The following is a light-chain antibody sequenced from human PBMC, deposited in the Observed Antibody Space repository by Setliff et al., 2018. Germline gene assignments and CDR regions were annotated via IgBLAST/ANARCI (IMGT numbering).Light chain of an antibody. CDR1: SSNIGAGHN. J-gene: IGLJ1*01. CDR3: QSYDSSLSAYV. CDR2: GNT. V-gene: IGLV1-40*01. Sequence: QSVLTQPPSVSGAPGQRVTISCTGSSSNIGAGHNVHWYQQLPGTAPKLLIHGNTNRPSGVPDRFSGSRYGTSASLAITGLQAEDEAEFYCQSYDSSLSAYVFGTGTKVTVL.